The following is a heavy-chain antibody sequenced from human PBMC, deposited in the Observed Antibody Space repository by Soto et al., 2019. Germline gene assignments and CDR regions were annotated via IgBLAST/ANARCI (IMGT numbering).Heavy chain of an antibody. Sequence: SETLSLTCTVSGGSISSYYWSWIRQPPGKGLEWIGYIYYSGSTNYNPSLKSRVTISVDTSKNQFSLKLSSVTAADTAVYYCARDNTMVRGVTRGFDYWGQGTLVTVSS. CDR1: GGSISSYY. CDR2: IYYSGST. CDR3: ARDNTMVRGVTRGFDY. J-gene: IGHJ4*02. D-gene: IGHD3-10*01. V-gene: IGHV4-59*01.